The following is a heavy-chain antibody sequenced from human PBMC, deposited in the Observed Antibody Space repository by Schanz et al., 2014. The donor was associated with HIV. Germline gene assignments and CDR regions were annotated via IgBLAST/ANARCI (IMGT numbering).Heavy chain of an antibody. CDR2: MNPNSGNT. D-gene: IGHD3-9*01. CDR1: GYTFTNYD. V-gene: IGHV1-18*01. Sequence: QVQLVQSGAEVKKPGASVKVSCKASGYTFTNYDVNWVRQAAGQGPEWMGWMNPNSGNTNYAQKLQGRVTMTTDTSTSTAYMELRSLRSDDTAVYYCARTDYDILTGYSLGYYGMDVWGQGTTVTVSS. CDR3: ARTDYDILTGYSLGYYGMDV. J-gene: IGHJ6*02.